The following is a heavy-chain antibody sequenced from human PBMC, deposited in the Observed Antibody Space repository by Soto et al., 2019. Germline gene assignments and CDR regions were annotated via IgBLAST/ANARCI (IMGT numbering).Heavy chain of an antibody. D-gene: IGHD1-1*01. Sequence: PGGSLRLSCTASGFTFNDYTLSWVRQAPGKGLEWVGFIRSKAYGGTTEYAASVKGRFTISRDDSKSIAYLQMNSLKTEDKAVYYCHAGNLYPSLEFDYWGPGTLVTVSS. J-gene: IGHJ4*02. CDR3: HAGNLYPSLEFDY. CDR2: IRSKAYGGTT. V-gene: IGHV3-49*04. CDR1: GFTFNDYT.